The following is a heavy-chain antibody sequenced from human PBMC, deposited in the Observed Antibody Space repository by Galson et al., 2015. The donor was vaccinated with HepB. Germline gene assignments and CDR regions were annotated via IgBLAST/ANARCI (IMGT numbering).Heavy chain of an antibody. CDR1: GFSFSGHA. CDR3: AREPSPTTSPWYYFDY. V-gene: IGHV3-48*02. J-gene: IGHJ4*02. Sequence: SLRLSCAASGFSFSGHAMNWVRQAPGKGLEWISHIGRSGTTTYYADTVKGRFTVSRDNAKNSVYLHMNSLGDEDTAVYYCAREPSPTTSPWYYFDYWGQGTLVTVSS. D-gene: IGHD1-1*01. CDR2: IGRSGTTT.